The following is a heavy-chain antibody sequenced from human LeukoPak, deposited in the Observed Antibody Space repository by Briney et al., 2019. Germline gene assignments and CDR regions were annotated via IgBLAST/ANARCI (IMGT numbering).Heavy chain of an antibody. CDR2: ISSSGSTI. V-gene: IGHV3-11*01. D-gene: IGHD2-21*01. Sequence: PGGSLRLSCAASGFTFSDYYMSWIRQAPGKGLEWVSYISSSGSTIYYADSVKGRFTISRDNAKNSLYLQMNSLRAEDMALYYCARAPDLVVIPTNTYFDYWGQGTLVTVSS. J-gene: IGHJ4*02. CDR3: ARAPDLVVIPTNTYFDY. CDR1: GFTFSDYY.